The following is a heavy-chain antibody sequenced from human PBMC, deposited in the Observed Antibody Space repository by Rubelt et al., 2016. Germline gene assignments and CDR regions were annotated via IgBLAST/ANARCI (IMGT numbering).Heavy chain of an antibody. CDR3: ARETYDSSAVDAFDI. CDR2: IYYSGST. CDR1: GGSISSSSYY. J-gene: IGHJ3*02. V-gene: IGHV4-39*07. Sequence: QLQPQESGPGLVKPSETLSLTCTVSGGSISSSSYYWGWIRQPPGKGLEWIGSIYYSGSTYYNPSLKSRVTISVDTSKNQFSLKLSSVTAADTAVYYCARETYDSSAVDAFDIWGQGTMVTVSS. D-gene: IGHD3-22*01.